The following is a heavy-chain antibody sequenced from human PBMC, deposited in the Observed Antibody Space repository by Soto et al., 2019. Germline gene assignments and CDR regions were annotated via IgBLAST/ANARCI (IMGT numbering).Heavy chain of an antibody. D-gene: IGHD5-18*01. CDR3: ARVSDTAMVMVY. CDR2: ISSSSSYI. J-gene: IGHJ4*02. Sequence: PGGSLRLSCAASGFTFSSYSMNWVRQAPGKGLEWVSSISSSSSYIYYADSVKGRFTISRDNAKNSLYLQMNSLRAEDTAVYYCARVSDTAMVMVYWGQGTLVTVSS. V-gene: IGHV3-21*01. CDR1: GFTFSSYS.